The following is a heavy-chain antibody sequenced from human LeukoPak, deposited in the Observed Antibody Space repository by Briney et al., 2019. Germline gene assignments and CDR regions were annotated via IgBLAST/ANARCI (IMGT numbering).Heavy chain of an antibody. CDR1: GFTFSSYA. CDR3: AKFEGVSKGGYFQH. D-gene: IGHD6-13*01. CDR2: ISGSGGST. V-gene: IGHV3-23*01. Sequence: GGSLRLSCAASGFTFSSYAMSWVRQAPGKGLEWVSAISGSGGSTYYADSVKGRFTIYRDNSKNTLYLQMNRLRAEDTDVYYCAKFEGVSKGGYFQHWGQGTLVTVSS. J-gene: IGHJ1*01.